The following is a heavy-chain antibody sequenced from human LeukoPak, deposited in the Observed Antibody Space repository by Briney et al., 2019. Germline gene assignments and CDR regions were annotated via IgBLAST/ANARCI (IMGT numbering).Heavy chain of an antibody. CDR2: IRSNSDGGTI. Sequence: PGGSLRLSCAASGFTFSSYSMNWVRQAPGKGLEWVGRIRSNSDGGTIDYAAPVKGRFTLSRDDSKTTLYLQMNSLQTEDTAVYYCATDFYDSTWGQGTLITVS. D-gene: IGHD3-22*01. V-gene: IGHV3-15*07. CDR3: ATDFYDST. CDR1: GFTFSSYS. J-gene: IGHJ5*02.